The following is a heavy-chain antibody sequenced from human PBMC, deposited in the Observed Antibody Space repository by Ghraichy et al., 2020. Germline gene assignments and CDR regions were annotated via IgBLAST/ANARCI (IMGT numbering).Heavy chain of an antibody. CDR1: GGSISSGGYY. CDR2: IYYSGST. CDR3: ARRSGYIVGGMDV. V-gene: IGHV4-31*03. J-gene: IGHJ6*02. Sequence: SCTVSGGSISSGGYYWSWIRQHPGKGLEWIGYIYYSGSTSYNPSLKSRVTISVDTSKNQFSLKLSSVTGADTAMYYCARRSGYIVGGMDVWGQGTTVTVSS. D-gene: IGHD3-3*01.